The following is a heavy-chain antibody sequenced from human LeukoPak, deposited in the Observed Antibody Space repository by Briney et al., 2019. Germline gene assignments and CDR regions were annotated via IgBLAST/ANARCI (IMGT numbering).Heavy chain of an antibody. V-gene: IGHV4-39*07. CDR2: IYYSGST. D-gene: IGHD2-2*01. J-gene: IGHJ3*02. Sequence: SETLSLTCTVSGGSISSSSYYWGWIRQPPGKGLEWIGSIYYSGSTYYNPSLKSRVTISVDRSKNQFSLKLSSVTAADTAVYYCAGRWIEYQLQLDAFDIWGQGTMVTVSS. CDR1: GGSISSSSYY. CDR3: AGRWIEYQLQLDAFDI.